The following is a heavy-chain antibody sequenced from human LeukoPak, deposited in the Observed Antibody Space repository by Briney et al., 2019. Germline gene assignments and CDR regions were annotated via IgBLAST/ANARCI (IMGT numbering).Heavy chain of an antibody. CDR2: IFHSGST. Sequence: GSLRPSCAASGFTFSSYSMNWVRQPPGKGLEWIGEIFHSGSTNYNPSLKSRVTISVDKSKNQFSLKLNSVTAADTAVYYCARGGNKWELDNWFDPWGQGTLVTVSS. D-gene: IGHD1-26*01. V-gene: IGHV4-4*02. J-gene: IGHJ5*02. CDR3: ARGGNKWELDNWFDP. CDR1: GFTFSSYSM.